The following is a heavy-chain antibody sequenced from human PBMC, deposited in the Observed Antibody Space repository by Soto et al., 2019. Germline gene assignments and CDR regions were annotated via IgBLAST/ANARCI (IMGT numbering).Heavy chain of an antibody. J-gene: IGHJ5*02. Sequence: SETLSLTCTVSGGSISSGDYYWSWIRQPPGKGLEWIGYIYYSGSTYYNPSLKSRVTISVDTSKNQFSLKLSSVTAADTAVYYGARDYSSAPGWFDPWGQGTLVTVAS. CDR1: GGSISSGDYY. CDR2: IYYSGST. CDR3: ARDYSSAPGWFDP. V-gene: IGHV4-30-4*01. D-gene: IGHD2-15*01.